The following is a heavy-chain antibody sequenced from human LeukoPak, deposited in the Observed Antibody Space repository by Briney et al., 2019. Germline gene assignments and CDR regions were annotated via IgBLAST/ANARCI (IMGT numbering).Heavy chain of an antibody. CDR2: ISGSGGST. CDR3: ARVAGTRCFDY. V-gene: IGHV3-23*01. Sequence: GGSLRLSCAASGFTFSTYAVSWVRQAPGKGLEWVSSISGSGGSTSYADSVKGRFTISRDNSKNTLYLQMNSLRAEDTAIYYCARVAGTRCFDYWGQGTLVTVSS. CDR1: GFTFSTYA. J-gene: IGHJ4*02. D-gene: IGHD6-19*01.